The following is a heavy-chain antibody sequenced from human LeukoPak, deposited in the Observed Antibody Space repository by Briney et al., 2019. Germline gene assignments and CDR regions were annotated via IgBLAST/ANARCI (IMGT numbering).Heavy chain of an antibody. V-gene: IGHV4-4*07. J-gene: IGHJ4*02. CDR3: ARDRAGYCGGDCYSF. D-gene: IGHD2-21*02. CDR2: VYPSGRT. CDR1: ISSSS. Sequence: ISSSSWXWIRQXAGXGLXXXXRVYPSGRTNYNASLESRITLSLDTSKKQFSLKLSSVTAADTAVYYCARDRAGYCGGDCYSFWGQGTLVTVSS.